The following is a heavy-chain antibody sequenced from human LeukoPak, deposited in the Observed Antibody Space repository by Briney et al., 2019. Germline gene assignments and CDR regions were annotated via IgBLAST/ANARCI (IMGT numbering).Heavy chain of an antibody. CDR2: IYHSGST. D-gene: IGHD5-12*01. Sequence: SGTLPLTCAVSGGSISSSNWWSWVRQPPGKGLEWIGEIYHSGSTNYNPSLKSRVTISVDKSKNQFSLKLSSVTAADTAVYYCARDVDIVATTERGGFDYWGQGTLVTVSS. CDR3: ARDVDIVATTERGGFDY. V-gene: IGHV4-4*02. J-gene: IGHJ4*02. CDR1: GGSISSSNW.